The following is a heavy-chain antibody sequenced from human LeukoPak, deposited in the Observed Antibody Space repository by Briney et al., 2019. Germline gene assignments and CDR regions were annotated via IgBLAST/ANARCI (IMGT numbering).Heavy chain of an antibody. Sequence: SQTLSLTCAISGDSVPSNSAAWSWIRQSPSRGLEWLGRTYYRSKWYNEYAPSVKSRIIINPDTSKNQFSLQLNPVTPEDTAVYYCAKLGDSSTWGQGTLVTVSS. V-gene: IGHV6-1*01. CDR1: GDSVPSNSAA. CDR3: AKLGDSST. CDR2: TYYRSKWYN. D-gene: IGHD6-19*01. J-gene: IGHJ5*02.